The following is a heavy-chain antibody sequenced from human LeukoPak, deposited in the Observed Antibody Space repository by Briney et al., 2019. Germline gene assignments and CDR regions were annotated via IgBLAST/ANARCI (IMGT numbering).Heavy chain of an antibody. CDR1: GFIFSSHA. V-gene: IGHV3-53*01. D-gene: IGHD3-16*01. CDR2: IYSGGST. CDR3: AAGGEMATLGLDY. Sequence: GGSLRLSCAASGFIFSSHAMSWVRQAPGKGLEWVSVIYSGGSTYYADSVKGRFTISRDNSKNTLYLQMNSLRAEDTAVYYCAAGGEMATLGLDYWGQGTLVTVSS. J-gene: IGHJ4*02.